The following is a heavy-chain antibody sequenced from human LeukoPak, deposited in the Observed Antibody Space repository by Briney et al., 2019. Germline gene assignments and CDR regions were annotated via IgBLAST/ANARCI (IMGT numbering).Heavy chain of an antibody. D-gene: IGHD5-12*01. V-gene: IGHV3-21*01. J-gene: IGHJ4*02. CDR2: ISSSSSYI. CDR3: ARDSRRGYSGYDDFDY. Sequence: GGSCDSPVQPLDSPSVASMNWVRQAPGKGLEWVSSISSSSSYIYYADSVKGRFTISRDDAKNSLYLQMNSLRAEDTAVYYCARDSRRGYSGYDDFDYWGQGTLVTVSS. CDR1: DSPSVAS.